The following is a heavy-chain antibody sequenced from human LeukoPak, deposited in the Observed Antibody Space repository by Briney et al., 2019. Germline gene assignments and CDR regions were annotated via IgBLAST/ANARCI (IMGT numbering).Heavy chain of an antibody. Sequence: GGSLRLSCAASGFTFGDYCMSWIRQAPGKGLEWVSYISDNGTTINYADSVKGRFTISRDNAKNSLFLQMSSLRAEDTAVYYCARDISSGWFISIDSWGQGTLVTVSS. D-gene: IGHD6-19*01. J-gene: IGHJ4*02. CDR3: ARDISSGWFISIDS. V-gene: IGHV3-11*01. CDR2: ISDNGTTI. CDR1: GFTFGDYC.